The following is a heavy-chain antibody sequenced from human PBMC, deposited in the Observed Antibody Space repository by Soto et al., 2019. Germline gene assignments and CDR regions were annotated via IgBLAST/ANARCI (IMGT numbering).Heavy chain of an antibody. CDR2: IYYSGST. CDR1: GGSISSSSYY. CDR3: VGFGPGADYYYYGMDV. D-gene: IGHD3-10*01. J-gene: IGHJ6*02. V-gene: IGHV4-39*01. Sequence: QLQLQESGPGLVKPSETLSLTCTVSGGSISSSSYYWGWIRQPPGKGLEWIGSIYYSGSTYYNPSLKSRVTISVDTSKTQFSLKLSSVTAADTAVYYCVGFGPGADYYYYGMDVWGQGTTVTVSS.